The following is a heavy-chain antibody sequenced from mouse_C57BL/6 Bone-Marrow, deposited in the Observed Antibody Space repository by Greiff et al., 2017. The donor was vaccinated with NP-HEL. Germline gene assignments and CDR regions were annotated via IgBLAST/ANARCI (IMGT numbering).Heavy chain of an antibody. V-gene: IGHV5-17*01. Sequence: EVMLVESGGGLVKPGGSLKLSCAASGFTFSDYGMHWVRQAPEKGLEWVAYISSGSSTIYYADTVKGRFTISRDNAKNTLFLQMTSLRSEDTAMYYCARRPYYGRGVDYWGQGTSVTVSS. CDR2: ISSGSSTI. CDR3: ARRPYYGRGVDY. J-gene: IGHJ4*01. D-gene: IGHD1-1*01. CDR1: GFTFSDYG.